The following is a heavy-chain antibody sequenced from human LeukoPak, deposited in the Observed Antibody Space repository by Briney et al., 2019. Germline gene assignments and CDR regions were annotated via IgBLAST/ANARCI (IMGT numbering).Heavy chain of an antibody. J-gene: IGHJ4*02. V-gene: IGHV3-11*06. Sequence: GGSLRLSCAASGFTFSDYYMSWVRQAPGKELEWLSYISTSSTYTNYAHSVKGRFTISRDNSKNTLYLQMNSLRAEDTAVYYCAKVLTYFYDSSGLLFDYWGQGTLVTVSS. CDR2: ISTSSTYT. CDR1: GFTFSDYY. CDR3: AKVLTYFYDSSGLLFDY. D-gene: IGHD3-22*01.